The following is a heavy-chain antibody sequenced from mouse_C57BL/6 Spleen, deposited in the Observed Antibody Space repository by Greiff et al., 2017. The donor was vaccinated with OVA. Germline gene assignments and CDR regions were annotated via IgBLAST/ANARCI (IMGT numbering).Heavy chain of an antibody. CDR3: ARGGEVYYYGSSSYFDV. CDR1: VYTFTSYW. Sequence: VQLQQPGAELVKPGASVKMSCKASVYTFTSYWITWVKQRPGQGLEWIGDIYPGSGSTNYNEKFKSKATLTVDTSSSTAYMQLSSLTSEDSAVYYCARGGEVYYYGSSSYFDVWGTGTTVTVSS. V-gene: IGHV1-55*01. D-gene: IGHD1-1*01. J-gene: IGHJ1*03. CDR2: IYPGSGST.